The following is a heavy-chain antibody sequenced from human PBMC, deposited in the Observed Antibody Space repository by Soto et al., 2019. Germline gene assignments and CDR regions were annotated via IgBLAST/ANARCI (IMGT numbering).Heavy chain of an antibody. J-gene: IGHJ4*02. Sequence: EVQLVESGGGLVQPGGSLRLSCAVSGFMFSSYWMSWVRQAPGRGLEWVATIAHGGSEKYYVDSVKGRFTISRDNTKNSLFLQMNSLRAEDTAVVYWARESNAHFDYWGQGTLVTVSS. CDR1: GFMFSSYW. CDR2: IAHGGSEK. D-gene: IGHD7-27*01. V-gene: IGHV3-7*01. CDR3: ARESNAHFDY.